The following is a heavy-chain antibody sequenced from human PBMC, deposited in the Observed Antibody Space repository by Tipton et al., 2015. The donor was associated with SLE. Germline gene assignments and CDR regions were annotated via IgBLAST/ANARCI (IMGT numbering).Heavy chain of an antibody. Sequence: TLSLTCTVSGGSISSHYWSWIRQPPGKGLEWIGYIYYSGSTNYNPSLKSRVTISVDTSKNQFSLKLSSVTAADTAVYYCARVSGYSGYGGWFDPWGQGTLVTVSS. D-gene: IGHD5-12*01. CDR2: IYYSGST. CDR1: GGSISSHY. V-gene: IGHV4-59*11. J-gene: IGHJ5*02. CDR3: ARVSGYSGYGGWFDP.